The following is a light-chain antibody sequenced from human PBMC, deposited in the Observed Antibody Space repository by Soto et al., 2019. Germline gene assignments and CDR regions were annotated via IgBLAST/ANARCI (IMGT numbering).Light chain of an antibody. CDR1: QSVSIN. CDR2: GAS. J-gene: IGKJ1*01. V-gene: IGKV3-15*01. CDR3: QHYNNWPPWT. Sequence: ETVMTQSPATLSLSPGERVTLSCRASQSVSINLAWYQQKPGQAPRLLIYGASTRAPGVPARFGGSGSETEFTLTISGLQSVDFAVYYCQHYNNWPPWTFGQGTKVELK.